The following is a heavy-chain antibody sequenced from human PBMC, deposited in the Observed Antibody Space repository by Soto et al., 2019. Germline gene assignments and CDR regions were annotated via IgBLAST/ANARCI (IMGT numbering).Heavy chain of an antibody. CDR2: ISGSGGST. Sequence: PGGSLRLSCAASGFTFSSYAMSWVRQAPGKGLEWVSAISGSGGSTYYADSVKGRFTISRDSSKNTLYLQMNSLRAEDTAVYYCAKDRANYYGSGIPPSMDVWGQGTTVTVSS. CDR1: GFTFSSYA. V-gene: IGHV3-23*01. D-gene: IGHD3-10*01. J-gene: IGHJ6*02. CDR3: AKDRANYYGSGIPPSMDV.